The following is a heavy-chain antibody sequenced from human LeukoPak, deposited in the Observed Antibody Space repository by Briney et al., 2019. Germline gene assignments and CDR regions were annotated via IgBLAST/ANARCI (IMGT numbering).Heavy chain of an antibody. J-gene: IGHJ6*03. V-gene: IGHV4-59*12. CDR2: IYYSGST. CDR3: ARERGDYGFGYYYYYMDV. D-gene: IGHD4-17*01. CDR1: GGSISSFY. Sequence: SETLSLTCTVSGGSISSFYWSWIRQPPGKGLEWIGYIYYSGSTNYNPSLKSRVTISVDTSKNQFSLKLSSVTAADTAVYYCARERGDYGFGYYYYYMDVWGKGTTVTVSS.